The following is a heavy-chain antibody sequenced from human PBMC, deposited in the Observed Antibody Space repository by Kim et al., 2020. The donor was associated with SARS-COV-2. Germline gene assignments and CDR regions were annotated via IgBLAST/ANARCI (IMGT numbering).Heavy chain of an antibody. J-gene: IGHJ4*02. CDR2: IWYDGSNK. V-gene: IGHV3-33*01. D-gene: IGHD6-19*01. CDR3: ARDRQGSSGWYGLDY. CDR1: GFTFSSYG. Sequence: GGSLRLSCAASGFTFSSYGMHWFRPAPGKGLEWVAVIWYDGSNKYYADSVKGRFTISRDNSKNTLYLQMNSLRAEDTAVYYCARDRQGSSGWYGLDYWGQGTLVTVSS.